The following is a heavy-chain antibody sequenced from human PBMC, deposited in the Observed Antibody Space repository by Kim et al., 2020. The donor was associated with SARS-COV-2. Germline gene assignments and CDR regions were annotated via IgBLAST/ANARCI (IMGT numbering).Heavy chain of an antibody. CDR2: IYNTGRT. D-gene: IGHD1-26*01. J-gene: IGHJ4*02. V-gene: IGHV3-53*01. Sequence: GGSLRLSCAASGFTLITDHMSWVRQAPGKGLEWVSIIYNTGRTYNADSVKGRFTMSRDISKNTVHLQMNSRRAEDTAVYYCARVWELAYDHWGQGILVAVST. CDR1: GFTLITDH. CDR3: ARVWELAYDH.